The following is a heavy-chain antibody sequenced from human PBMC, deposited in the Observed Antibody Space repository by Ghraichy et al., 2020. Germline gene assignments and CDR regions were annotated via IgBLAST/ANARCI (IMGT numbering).Heavy chain of an antibody. CDR2: IIPILGIA. V-gene: IGHV1-69*04. CDR3: ARDNGVGATTIDY. CDR1: GGTFSSYT. J-gene: IGHJ4*02. Sequence: SVKVSCKASGGTFSSYTISWVRQAPGQGLEWMGRIIPILGIANYAQKFQGRVTITADKSTSTAYMELSSLRSEDTAVYYCARDNGVGATTIDYWGQGTLVTVSS. D-gene: IGHD1-26*01.